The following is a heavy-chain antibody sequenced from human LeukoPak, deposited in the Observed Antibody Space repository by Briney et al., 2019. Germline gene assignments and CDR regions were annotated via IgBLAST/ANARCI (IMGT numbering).Heavy chain of an antibody. J-gene: IGHJ5*02. V-gene: IGHV4-4*02. Sequence: PSGTLSLTCAVSRGSISSNNWWSWVRQPPGKRLEWIAEIYHSGSTNYNPSLKSRVTISVDKSKSQFSLKLSSVTAADTAMYYCARDSYYFGSGSDNTPYNWFDPWGQGTLVTVSS. CDR1: RGSISSNNW. CDR2: IYHSGST. D-gene: IGHD3-10*01. CDR3: ARDSYYFGSGSDNTPYNWFDP.